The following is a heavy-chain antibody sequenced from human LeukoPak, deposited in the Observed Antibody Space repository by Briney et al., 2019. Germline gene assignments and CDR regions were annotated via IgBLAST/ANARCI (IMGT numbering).Heavy chain of an antibody. D-gene: IGHD3-10*01. J-gene: IGHJ6*03. CDR1: GGSFSGYY. V-gene: IGHV4-34*01. CDR2: INHSGST. Sequence: SSETLSLTCAVYGGSFSGYYWSWIRQPPGKGLEWIGEINHSGSTNYNPSLKSRVTISVDTSKNQFSLKLSSVTAADTAVYYCARVAGSGSYRVLYYYMDVWGKGTTVTVSS. CDR3: ARVAGSGSYRVLYYYMDV.